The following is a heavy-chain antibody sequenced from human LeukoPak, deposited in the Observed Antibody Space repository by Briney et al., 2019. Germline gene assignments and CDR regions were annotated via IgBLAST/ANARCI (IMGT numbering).Heavy chain of an antibody. CDR3: ARDQNYDILTGYPDY. CDR1: GFTFSSYA. Sequence: GGSLRLSCAASGFTFSSYAMSWVRQAPGKGLEWVSAISGSGGSTYYADSVKGRFTISRDNSKNTLYLQMNSLRAEDTAVYYCARDQNYDILTGYPDYWGQGTLVTVSS. D-gene: IGHD3-9*01. V-gene: IGHV3-23*01. CDR2: ISGSGGST. J-gene: IGHJ4*02.